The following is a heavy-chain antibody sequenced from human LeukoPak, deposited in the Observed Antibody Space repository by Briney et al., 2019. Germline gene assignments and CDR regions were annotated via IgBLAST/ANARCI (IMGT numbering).Heavy chain of an antibody. J-gene: IGHJ4*02. D-gene: IGHD1-26*01. V-gene: IGHV4-31*03. CDR2: IYYSGST. Sequence: SETLSLTCTVSGGSISSGGYYWSWIRQHPGKGLEWIGYIYYSGSTYYNPSLKSRVTISVDTSKNQFSLKLSSVTAADTAVYYCARSQWELLRPFDYWGQGTLVTVSS. CDR3: ARSQWELLRPFDY. CDR1: GGSISSGGYY.